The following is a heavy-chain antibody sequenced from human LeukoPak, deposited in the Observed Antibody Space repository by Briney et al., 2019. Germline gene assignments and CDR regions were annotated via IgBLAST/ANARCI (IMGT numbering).Heavy chain of an antibody. CDR2: INHSGST. J-gene: IGHJ4*02. D-gene: IGHD3-22*01. V-gene: IGHV4-34*01. CDR3: ARGGYFDSSGYPNPLDY. Sequence: SETLSLTCAVYGGSFSGYYWSWIRQPPGKGLEWIGEINHSGSTNYNPSLKRRVFMSVDTAKNQFSLKLNSVSAADTAVYYCARGGYFDSSGYPNPLDYWGQGTLVTVSS. CDR1: GGSFSGYY.